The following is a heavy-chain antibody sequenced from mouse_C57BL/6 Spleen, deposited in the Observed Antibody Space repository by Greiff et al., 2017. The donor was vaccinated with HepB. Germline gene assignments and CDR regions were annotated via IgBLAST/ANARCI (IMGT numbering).Heavy chain of an antibody. CDR2: IDPNSGGT. D-gene: IGHD1-1*01. Sequence: QVQLKQPGAELVKPGASVKLSCKASGYTFTSYWMHWVKQRPGRGLEWIGRIDPNSGGTKYNEKFKSKATLTVDKPSSTAYMQLSSLTSEDSAVYYCARSFTTVPWFAYWGQGTLVTVSA. V-gene: IGHV1-72*01. J-gene: IGHJ3*01. CDR3: ARSFTTVPWFAY. CDR1: GYTFTSYW.